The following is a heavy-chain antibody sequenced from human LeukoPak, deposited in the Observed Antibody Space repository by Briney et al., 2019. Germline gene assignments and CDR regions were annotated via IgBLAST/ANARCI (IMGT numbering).Heavy chain of an antibody. V-gene: IGHV1-2*02. Sequence: ASVEVSCKASGYTFTGYYMHWVRQAPGQGLEWMGWINPNSGGTNYAQKFQGRVTMTRDTSISTAYMELSRLRSDDTAVYYCARDNTQYCTNGVCDFDYWGQGTLVTVSS. CDR3: ARDNTQYCTNGVCDFDY. D-gene: IGHD2-8*01. CDR2: INPNSGGT. CDR1: GYTFTGYY. J-gene: IGHJ4*02.